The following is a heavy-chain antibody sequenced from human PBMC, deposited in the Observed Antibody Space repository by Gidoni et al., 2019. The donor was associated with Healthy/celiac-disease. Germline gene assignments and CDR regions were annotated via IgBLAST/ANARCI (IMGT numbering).Heavy chain of an antibody. CDR1: GFTFSNAW. V-gene: IGHV3-15*07. Sequence: EVQLVESGGGLVKPGGSLRLSCAASGFTFSNAWMNWVRQAPGKGLGWVGRIKSKTDGGTTDYAAPVKGRFTISRDDSKNTLYLQMNSLKTEDTAVYYCTTDPSRADIVATMLFDYWGQGTLVTVSS. J-gene: IGHJ4*02. CDR2: IKSKTDGGTT. D-gene: IGHD5-12*01. CDR3: TTDPSRADIVATMLFDY.